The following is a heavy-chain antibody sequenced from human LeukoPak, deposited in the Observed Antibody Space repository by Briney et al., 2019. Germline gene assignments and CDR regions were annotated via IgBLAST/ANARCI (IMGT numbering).Heavy chain of an antibody. Sequence: ASVKVPCKASGYTFTSYAMHWVRQAPGQRLEWMGWINAGNGNTKYSQKFQGRVTITRDTSASTAYMELSSLRSEDTAVYYCAREDGYYYDSSGYRYWGQGTLVTVSS. CDR2: INAGNGNT. CDR1: GYTFTSYA. J-gene: IGHJ4*02. V-gene: IGHV1-3*01. D-gene: IGHD3-22*01. CDR3: AREDGYYYDSSGYRY.